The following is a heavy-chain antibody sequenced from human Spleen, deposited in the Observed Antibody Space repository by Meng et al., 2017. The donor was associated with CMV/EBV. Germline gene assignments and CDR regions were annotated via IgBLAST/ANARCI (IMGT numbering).Heavy chain of an antibody. CDR1: GFTFSSYT. Sequence: GESLKISCAASGFTFSSYTMNWLRQAPGKGLEWVSAISGNSNYIYYADSVKGRFAISRDNAKNSLYLQMNSLRAEDTAVYYCARLGVQGVVVPAAMDYYYYGMDVWGQGTTVTVSS. CDR2: ISGNSNYI. J-gene: IGHJ6*02. CDR3: ARLGVQGVVVPAAMDYYYYGMDV. V-gene: IGHV3-21*01. D-gene: IGHD2-2*01.